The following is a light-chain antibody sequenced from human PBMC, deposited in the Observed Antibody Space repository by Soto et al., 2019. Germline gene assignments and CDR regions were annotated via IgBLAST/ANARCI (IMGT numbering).Light chain of an antibody. CDR2: DAS. V-gene: IGKV1-13*02. J-gene: IGKJ5*01. CDR3: QQLNSYPFT. Sequence: AIHLTQSPSSLSASVGDRVTITCRASQGISSALAWYQHKPGRPPRVLIYDASSLQSGVPSRFSGSESGTECTLTISSLQPEDSSTYYCQQLNSYPFTFGQGTRLEI. CDR1: QGISSA.